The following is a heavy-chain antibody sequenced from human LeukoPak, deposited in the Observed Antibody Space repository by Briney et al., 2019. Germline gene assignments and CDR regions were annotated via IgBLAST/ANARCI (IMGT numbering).Heavy chain of an antibody. V-gene: IGHV4-30-2*01. D-gene: IGHD4-17*01. CDR1: GGSISSGGYS. Sequence: SETLSLTCAVSGGSISSGGYSWSWIRQPPGKGLEWIGYIYHSGSTYYNPSLKSRVTISVDRSKNQFSLKLSSVTAADTAVYYCASHYGDNWFDPWGQGTLVTVSS. CDR2: IYHSGST. J-gene: IGHJ5*02. CDR3: ASHYGDNWFDP.